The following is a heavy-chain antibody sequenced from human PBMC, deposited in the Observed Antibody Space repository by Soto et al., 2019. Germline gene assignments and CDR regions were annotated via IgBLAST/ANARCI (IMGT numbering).Heavy chain of an antibody. D-gene: IGHD3-10*01. CDR2: IIPIFGTA. Sequence: SVKVSCKASGGTFSSYAISWVRQAPGQGLEWMGGIIPIFGTANYAQKLQGRVTITADESTSTAYMELSSLRSEDTAVYYCASITMVRGVIHWFDPWGQGTLVTVSS. J-gene: IGHJ5*02. V-gene: IGHV1-69*13. CDR1: GGTFSSYA. CDR3: ASITMVRGVIHWFDP.